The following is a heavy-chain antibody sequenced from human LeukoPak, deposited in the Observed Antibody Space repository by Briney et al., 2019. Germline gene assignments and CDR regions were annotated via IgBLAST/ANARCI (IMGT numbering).Heavy chain of an antibody. J-gene: IGHJ4*02. Sequence: ASVKVSCKASGYSFTSYGISWVRQAPGQGLEWMGWISAYNGNTNYAQKLQGRVTMTTDTSTSTAYMELRSLRSDDTAVYYCARTGDDFWSGYVVDYWGQGTLVTVSS. D-gene: IGHD3-3*01. CDR2: ISAYNGNT. CDR1: GYSFTSYG. V-gene: IGHV1-18*01. CDR3: ARTGDDFWSGYVVDY.